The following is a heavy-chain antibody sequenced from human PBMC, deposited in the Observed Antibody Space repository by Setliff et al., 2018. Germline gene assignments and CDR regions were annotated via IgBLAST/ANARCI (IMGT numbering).Heavy chain of an antibody. D-gene: IGHD1-26*01. CDR1: GGSLNSGSYY. CDR3: ARGNTILGATDH. Sequence: PSETLSLTCAVSGGSLNSGSYYWSWIRQSTERGLEWLGRLHTSGSTTYNPALNSRVTISVDTSTNQFSLRLTSLTAADTAVYFCARGNTILGATDHWGQGTLVTVSS. CDR2: LHTSGST. V-gene: IGHV4-61*02. J-gene: IGHJ5*02.